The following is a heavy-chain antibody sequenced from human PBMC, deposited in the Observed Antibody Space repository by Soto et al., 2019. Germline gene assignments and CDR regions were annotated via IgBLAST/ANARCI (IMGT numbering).Heavy chain of an antibody. CDR2: VYYSGST. J-gene: IGHJ4*02. Sequence: SETLSLTCTVSGGSISSGDYYWSWIRQPPGKGLEWIGYVYYSGSTYYNPSLKSRVTISVDTSKNQFSLKLSSVTAADTAVYYCARRKVLGATRLPFDYWGQGTLVTVSS. D-gene: IGHD5-12*01. CDR3: ARRKVLGATRLPFDY. CDR1: GGSISSGDYY. V-gene: IGHV4-30-4*01.